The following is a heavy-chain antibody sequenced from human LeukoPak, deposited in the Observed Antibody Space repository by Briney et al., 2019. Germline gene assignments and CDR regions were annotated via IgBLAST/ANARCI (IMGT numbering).Heavy chain of an antibody. CDR1: GFTFSSYA. D-gene: IGHD3-22*01. CDR2: ISYDGSNK. V-gene: IGHV3-30-3*01. J-gene: IGHJ1*01. Sequence: PGRSLRLSCAASGFTFSSYAMHWVRQAPGKGLEWVAVISYDGSNKYYADSVKGRFTISRDNSKNTLYLQMNSLRAEDTAVYYCAIDSSGYYYSFQHWGQGTLVTVSS. CDR3: AIDSSGYYYSFQH.